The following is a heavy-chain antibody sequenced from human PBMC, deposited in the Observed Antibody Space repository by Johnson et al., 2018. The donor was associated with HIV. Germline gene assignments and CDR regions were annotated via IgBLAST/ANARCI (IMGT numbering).Heavy chain of an antibody. V-gene: IGHV3-33*06. CDR1: GFTFSSYG. Sequence: QVQLVESGGGVVQPGRSLRLSCAASGFTFSSYGMHWVRQAPGKGLEWVAVIWYAGSNKYYADSVKGRFTISRDNSKNTLYLQMNSLRAEDTAVYYCTKGRIFGVVMEAFDIWGQGTMVTVSS. CDR2: IWYAGSNK. J-gene: IGHJ3*02. CDR3: TKGRIFGVVMEAFDI. D-gene: IGHD3-3*01.